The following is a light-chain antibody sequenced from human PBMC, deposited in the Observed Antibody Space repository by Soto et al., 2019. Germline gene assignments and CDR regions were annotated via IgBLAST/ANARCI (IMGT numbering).Light chain of an antibody. Sequence: EIVLTQSPGTLSLSPGERATLSCRASQSVSSNYLAWYQQKPGQAPRLVIYGASSRATDIPDRFSGSGSGTDLTLTISRLEPEDFAVYSCQQYGTSPITFGQGTRLEIK. V-gene: IGKV3-20*01. CDR1: QSVSSNY. CDR3: QQYGTSPIT. J-gene: IGKJ5*01. CDR2: GAS.